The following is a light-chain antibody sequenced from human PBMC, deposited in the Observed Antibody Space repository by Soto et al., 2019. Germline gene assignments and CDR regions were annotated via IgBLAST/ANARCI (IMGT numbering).Light chain of an antibody. CDR1: SSGIRDYNY. J-gene: IGLJ1*01. CDR2: EVS. V-gene: IGLV2-14*01. Sequence: QAVVTQPASVSGSPGQSITISCTGTSSGIRDYNYVSWYQQLPGNAPKLIMYEVSNRPSGISNRFSGSKSGNTASLTISGLQAEDEADYYCSSKSPDFFGTGTKVTVL. CDR3: SSKSPDF.